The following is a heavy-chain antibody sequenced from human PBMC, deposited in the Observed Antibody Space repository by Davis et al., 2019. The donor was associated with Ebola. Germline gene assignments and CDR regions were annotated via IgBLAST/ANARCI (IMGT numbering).Heavy chain of an antibody. CDR2: IVVGSGNT. D-gene: IGHD4-11*01. V-gene: IGHV1-58*02. Sequence: AASVKVSCKASGFTFTSSAIQWVRQARGQRLEWIGWIVVGSGNTNYAQKFQGRVTITRDMSTSTSYVDLTNLRSEDTAVYYCAASAVTVGKFDYWGQGTLVTVSS. J-gene: IGHJ4*02. CDR3: AASAVTVGKFDY. CDR1: GFTFTSSA.